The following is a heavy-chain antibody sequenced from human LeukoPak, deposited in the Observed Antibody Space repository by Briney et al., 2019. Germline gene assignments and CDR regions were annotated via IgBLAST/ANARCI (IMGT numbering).Heavy chain of an antibody. V-gene: IGHV3-21*01. Sequence: PGGSLRLSCAVSGFKFRSYSMNWVRQAPGKGLEWVSSISSSSSYIYYADSVKGRFTISRDNAKNSLYLQMNSLRAEDTAVYYCARDLPYCSSTSCPHDYWGQGTLVTVSS. J-gene: IGHJ4*02. D-gene: IGHD2-2*01. CDR2: ISSSSSYI. CDR3: ARDLPYCSSTSCPHDY. CDR1: GFKFRSYS.